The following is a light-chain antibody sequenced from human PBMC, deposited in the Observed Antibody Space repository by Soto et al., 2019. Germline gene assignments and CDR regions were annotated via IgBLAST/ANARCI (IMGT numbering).Light chain of an antibody. Sequence: DIPMTQSPSTLSASVRDRVTITCRASQSISSWLAWYQQKPGKAPKLLIYKAASLESWGPSRCSGSGSGTEFTLTVSSLQPDDFATYYCQQYNTQTFGQGTKVDIK. CDR1: QSISSW. J-gene: IGKJ1*01. CDR2: KAA. CDR3: QQYNTQT. V-gene: IGKV1-5*03.